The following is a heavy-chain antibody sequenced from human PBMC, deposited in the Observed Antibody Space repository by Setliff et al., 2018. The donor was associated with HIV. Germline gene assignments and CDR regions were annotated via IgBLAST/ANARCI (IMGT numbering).Heavy chain of an antibody. Sequence: GGSLRLSCAASGFTFSDYYMTWIRQAPGKGLEWVSYISPNGNSMYYADSVKGRFTISRDNAKNSLYLQMDSLRVEDTTVYYCTRKLAPGHGMDVWGQGTTVTVS. CDR3: TRKLAPGHGMDV. D-gene: IGHD3-3*02. CDR1: GFTFSDYY. V-gene: IGHV3-11*04. CDR2: ISPNGNSM. J-gene: IGHJ6*02.